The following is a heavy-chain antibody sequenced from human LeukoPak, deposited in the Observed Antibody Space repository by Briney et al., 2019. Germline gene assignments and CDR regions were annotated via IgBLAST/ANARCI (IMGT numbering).Heavy chain of an antibody. D-gene: IGHD7-27*01. V-gene: IGHV3-23*01. CDR2: ISGSGGST. J-gene: IGHJ2*01. CDR3: AKGFNWGDWYFDL. CDR1: GFTFSSYA. Sequence: GGSLRLSCAASGFTFSSYAMSRVRQAPGKGLEWVSAISGSGGSTYYADSVKGRFTISRDNSKNTLYLQMNSLRAEDTAVYYCAKGFNWGDWYFDLWGRGTLVTVSS.